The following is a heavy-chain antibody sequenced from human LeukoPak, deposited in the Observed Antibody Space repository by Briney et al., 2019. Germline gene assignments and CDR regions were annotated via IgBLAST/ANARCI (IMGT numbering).Heavy chain of an antibody. Sequence: GGSLRLSCAASGFTFSSYWMSWVRQAPGKGLEWVANIKQDGSEKYYVDSVKDRFTISRDNAKNSLYLQMNSLRAEDTAVYYCARVGQVWPPRAFDIWGQGTMVTVSS. CDR2: IKQDGSEK. J-gene: IGHJ3*02. CDR3: ARVGQVWPPRAFDI. CDR1: GFTFSSYW. V-gene: IGHV3-7*01. D-gene: IGHD3/OR15-3a*01.